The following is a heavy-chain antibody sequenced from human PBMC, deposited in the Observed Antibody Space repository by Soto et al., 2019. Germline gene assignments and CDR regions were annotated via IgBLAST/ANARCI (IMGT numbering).Heavy chain of an antibody. D-gene: IGHD2-21*02. CDR1: GYTFTSYA. CDR2: INAGNGNT. CDR3: ATGGAYCGGDCYFSQH. V-gene: IGHV1-3*01. J-gene: IGHJ1*01. Sequence: QVQLVQSGAEVKKPGASVKVSCKASGYTFTSYAMHWVRQAPGQRLEWMGWINAGNGNTKYSQKFQGRVTITRDTSASTAYMELSSLRSEDTAVYYCATGGAYCGGDCYFSQHWGQGTLVTVSS.